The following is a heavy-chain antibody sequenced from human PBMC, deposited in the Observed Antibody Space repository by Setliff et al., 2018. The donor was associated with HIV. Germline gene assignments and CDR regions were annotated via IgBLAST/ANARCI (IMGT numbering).Heavy chain of an antibody. D-gene: IGHD3-10*02. Sequence: KTSETLSLTCDVSGYSINNIHYWGWIRQPPGKGLECLGNLYDGGTTYHNPSLKGRVTISIDTSKAQFSLKLISVTAADTAVYYCVRRDVSFLFGQFDSWGQGILVTVSS. CDR3: VRRDVSFLFGQFDS. CDR1: GYSINNIHY. CDR2: LYDGGTT. V-gene: IGHV4-38-2*01. J-gene: IGHJ4*02.